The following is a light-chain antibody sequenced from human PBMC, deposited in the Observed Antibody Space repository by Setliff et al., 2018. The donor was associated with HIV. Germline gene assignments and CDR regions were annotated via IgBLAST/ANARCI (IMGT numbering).Light chain of an antibody. CDR1: RNNIGNYES. V-gene: IGLV2-23*02. CDR2: DIT. J-gene: IGLJ1*01. CDR3: CSYADSNTFV. Sequence: QSVLTQPASVSGSPGQSITISCTGSRNNIGNYESISWYQQHPGEVPKLILYDITKRHSGVSDRFSGSKSGNTASLAISGLQAEDEADYYCCSYADSNTFVFGTGTKVTVL.